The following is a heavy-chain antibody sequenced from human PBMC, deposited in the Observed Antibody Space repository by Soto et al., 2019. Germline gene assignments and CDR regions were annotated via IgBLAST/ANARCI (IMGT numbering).Heavy chain of an antibody. CDR3: ARLAIVVTARCSFDI. CDR1: GGSISSCSYY. CDR2: IYYSGST. J-gene: IGHJ3*02. Sequence: QLQLQESGPGLVKPSATLSLTCTVSGGSISSCSYYWGWLRQPPGKGLEWIGSIYYSGSTYYNPSLKSRLTISVDTSNNPFSLNLISVTAAGSAEYYWARLAIVVTARCSFDIWGQGTMVTVSS. D-gene: IGHD2-21*01. V-gene: IGHV4-39*02.